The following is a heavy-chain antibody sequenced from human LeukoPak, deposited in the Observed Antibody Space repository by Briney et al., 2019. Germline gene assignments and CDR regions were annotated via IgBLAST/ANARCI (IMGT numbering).Heavy chain of an antibody. Sequence: GGSLRLSCGASGFTFGSHGMHWVRQAPGKGLEWVAVIWYDGSNKYYGDSVKGRFTISRDNSKNTVYLQMNTLRAEDTAVYYCARDLGGSGPDYWGQGTLVTVSS. CDR3: ARDLGGSGPDY. D-gene: IGHD2-15*01. CDR1: GFTFGSHG. V-gene: IGHV3-33*01. CDR2: IWYDGSNK. J-gene: IGHJ4*02.